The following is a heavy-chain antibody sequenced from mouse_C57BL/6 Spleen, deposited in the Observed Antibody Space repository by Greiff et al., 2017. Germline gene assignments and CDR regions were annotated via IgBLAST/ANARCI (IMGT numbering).Heavy chain of an antibody. Sequence: QVQLQQPGAELVRPGSSVKLSCKASGYTFTSYWMHWVKQRPIQGLEWIGNIDPSDSETHYNQKFKDKATLTVDKSSSTASMQLSSLTSDDSAVYYCARAGPGYFDYWGQGTTLTVSS. CDR3: ARAGPGYFDY. D-gene: IGHD3-3*01. CDR2: IDPSDSET. CDR1: GYTFTSYW. V-gene: IGHV1-52*01. J-gene: IGHJ2*01.